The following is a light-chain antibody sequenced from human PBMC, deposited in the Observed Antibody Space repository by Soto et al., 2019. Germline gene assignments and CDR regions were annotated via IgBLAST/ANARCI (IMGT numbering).Light chain of an antibody. J-gene: IGLJ3*02. CDR2: EVV. V-gene: IGLV2-8*01. Sequence: QSALTQPPSASGSPGQSVAISCTGTSSDVGGYNYVSWYQQHPGKAPKLIIYEVVKRPSGVPDRFSGSKSGNTASLTVSGLQPEDEADYYCSSHGGSGVCGGGTKLTVL. CDR1: SSDVGGYNY. CDR3: SSHGGSGV.